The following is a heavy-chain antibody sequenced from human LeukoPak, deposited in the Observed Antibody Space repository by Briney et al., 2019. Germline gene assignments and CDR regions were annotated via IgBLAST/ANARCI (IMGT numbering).Heavy chain of an antibody. D-gene: IGHD2-21*02. J-gene: IGHJ4*02. CDR1: GGTFSSYA. V-gene: IGHV1-69*04. Sequence: ASVKVSCKASGGTFSSYAISWVRQAPGQGLEWMGRIIPILGIANYAQKFQGRVTITADKSTSTAYMELSSLRSEDTAVYYCAREVALACCGGDCYSFDYWGQGTLVTVSS. CDR3: AREVALACCGGDCYSFDY. CDR2: IIPILGIA.